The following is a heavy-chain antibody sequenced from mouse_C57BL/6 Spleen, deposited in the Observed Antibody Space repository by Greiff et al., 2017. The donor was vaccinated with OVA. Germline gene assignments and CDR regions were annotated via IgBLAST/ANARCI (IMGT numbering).Heavy chain of an antibody. CDR3: ATRIYDGYYEFAY. CDR2: INPSTGGT. Sequence: VQLMQSGPELVKPGASVKLSCKASGYSFTGYYMNWVKQSPEKSLEWIGEINPSTGGTTYNQKFKAKATLTVDKSSSTDYMQLKSLTSEDSAVYYCATRIYDGYYEFAYWGQGTLVTVSA. J-gene: IGHJ3*01. V-gene: IGHV1-42*01. CDR1: GYSFTGYY. D-gene: IGHD2-3*01.